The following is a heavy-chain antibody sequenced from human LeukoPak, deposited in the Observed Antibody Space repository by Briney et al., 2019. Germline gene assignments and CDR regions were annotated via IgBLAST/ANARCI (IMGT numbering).Heavy chain of an antibody. CDR3: AKDPYRASSGLVDY. CDR2: ISGSGGTT. D-gene: IGHD5-12*01. J-gene: IGHJ4*02. Sequence: PGGSLRLSCATSGFTFSNYAVSWVRKAPGKGLEWVSSISGSGGTTYYADSVKGRFTISRDNSKNTLYLQMNSLRAEDTAVYYCAKDPYRASSGLVDYWGQGALVTVSS. V-gene: IGHV3-23*01. CDR1: GFTFSNYA.